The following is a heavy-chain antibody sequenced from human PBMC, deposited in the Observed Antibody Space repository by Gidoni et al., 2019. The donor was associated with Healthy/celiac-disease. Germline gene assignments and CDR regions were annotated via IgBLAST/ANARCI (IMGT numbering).Heavy chain of an antibody. J-gene: IGHJ6*02. D-gene: IGHD3-3*01. CDR3: ARGSRPSYDFWSARDTYGMDV. CDR2: INHSGST. V-gene: IGHV4-34*01. CDR1: GGSFSGYY. Sequence: QVQLQQWGAGLLKPSETLSPTCAVYGGSFSGYYWRWIRQPPGKGLEWLGEINHSGSTNYHPSLKGRVTISVDTSKNQFSLKLSSVTAADTAVYYCARGSRPSYDFWSARDTYGMDVWGQGTTVTVSS.